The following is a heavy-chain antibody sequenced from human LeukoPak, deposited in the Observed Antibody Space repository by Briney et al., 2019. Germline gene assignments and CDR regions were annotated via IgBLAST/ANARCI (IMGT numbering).Heavy chain of an antibody. D-gene: IGHD6-13*01. Sequence: SVKVSCKASGFTFTSSAVQWVRQARGQRLEWIGWIVVGSGNTNYAQKFQERVTITRDMSTSTAYMELSSLRSEDTAVYYCAADLAAAGTVSHDYYYYYMDVWGKGTTVTVSS. CDR2: IVVGSGNT. CDR3: AADLAAAGTVSHDYYYYYMDV. V-gene: IGHV1-58*01. J-gene: IGHJ6*03. CDR1: GFTFTSSA.